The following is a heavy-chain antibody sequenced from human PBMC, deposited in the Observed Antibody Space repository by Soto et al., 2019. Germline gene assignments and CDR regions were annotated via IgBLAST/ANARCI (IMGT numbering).Heavy chain of an antibody. Sequence: QVQLVQSGAEVKKPGASVKVSCKASGYTFTSYAMHWVRQAPGQRLEWMGWINAGNGNTKYSQKFQGRVTITRDTSASTAYMELSSLRSEDTAVYYCARDQGRISLEENWFDPWGQGTLVTVSS. D-gene: IGHD3-16*01. CDR3: ARDQGRISLEENWFDP. V-gene: IGHV1-3*01. CDR1: GYTFTSYA. CDR2: INAGNGNT. J-gene: IGHJ5*02.